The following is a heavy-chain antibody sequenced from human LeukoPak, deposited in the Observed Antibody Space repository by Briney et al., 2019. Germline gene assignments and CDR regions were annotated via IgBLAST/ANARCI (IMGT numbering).Heavy chain of an antibody. Sequence: ASVMVSCKASGYTFASYGIIWVRQAPGEGLEWMGWTSGYNGNTNYAQKLQGRVTMTTDTSTSTAFMELRSLRSDDTAVYYCARAYSYSYYFDYWGQGTPVTVSS. CDR1: GYTFASYG. D-gene: IGHD3-10*01. CDR3: ARAYSYSYYFDY. J-gene: IGHJ4*02. CDR2: TSGYNGNT. V-gene: IGHV1-18*01.